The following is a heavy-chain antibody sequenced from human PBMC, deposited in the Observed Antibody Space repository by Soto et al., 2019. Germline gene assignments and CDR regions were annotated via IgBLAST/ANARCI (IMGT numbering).Heavy chain of an antibody. J-gene: IGHJ6*02. Sequence: PGGSLRLSCAASGFIFSSYAMGWVRQAPGKGLEWVSVIYSGGSTYYADSVKGRFTISRHNSKNTLYLQMNSLRAEDTAVYYCASQVLLWFGELHGMDVWGQGTTVTVSS. D-gene: IGHD3-10*01. CDR2: IYSGGST. CDR1: GFIFSSYA. CDR3: ASQVLLWFGELHGMDV. V-gene: IGHV3-53*04.